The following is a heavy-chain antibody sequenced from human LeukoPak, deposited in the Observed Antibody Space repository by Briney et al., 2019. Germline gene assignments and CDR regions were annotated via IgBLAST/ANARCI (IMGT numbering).Heavy chain of an antibody. D-gene: IGHD1-26*01. J-gene: IGHJ5*02. Sequence: SVNVSCKASGGTFSSYAISWVRQAPGQGLDWMGGIIPIFGTANYAQKFQGRVTITADESTSTAYMELSSLRSEDTAVSYCARDPLRIVGAKGWFDPWGQGTLVTVSS. CDR2: IIPIFGTA. V-gene: IGHV1-69*01. CDR1: GGTFSSYA. CDR3: ARDPLRIVGAKGWFDP.